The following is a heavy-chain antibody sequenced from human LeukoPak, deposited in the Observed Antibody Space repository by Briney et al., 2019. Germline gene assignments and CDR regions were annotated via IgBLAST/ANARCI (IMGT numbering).Heavy chain of an antibody. CDR3: ARDFTCSGGSCYYYGMDV. Sequence: RAGGSLRLSCAASGFTFSSYGMHWVRQAPGKGLEWVAVIWYDGSNKYYADSVKGRFTISRDNSKNTLYLQMNSLRAEDTAVYYCARDFTCSGGSCYYYGMDVWGQGTRSPSP. J-gene: IGHJ6*02. V-gene: IGHV3-33*08. D-gene: IGHD2-15*01. CDR1: GFTFSSYG. CDR2: IWYDGSNK.